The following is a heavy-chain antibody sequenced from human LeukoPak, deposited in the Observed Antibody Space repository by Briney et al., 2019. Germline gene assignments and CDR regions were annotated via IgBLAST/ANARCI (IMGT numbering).Heavy chain of an antibody. Sequence: KPSETLSLTCAVYGGSFSGNYWSWIRQPPGKGLEWIGDINHSGTTNYSPSLKSRVTISVDTSKNQFSLKLSSVTAADTAVFYCARIVVVPAGFIRDRARKKYYFDYWGQGTLVTVSS. D-gene: IGHD2-2*01. J-gene: IGHJ4*02. V-gene: IGHV4-34*01. CDR2: INHSGTT. CDR1: GGSFSGNY. CDR3: ARIVVVPAGFIRDRARKKYYFDY.